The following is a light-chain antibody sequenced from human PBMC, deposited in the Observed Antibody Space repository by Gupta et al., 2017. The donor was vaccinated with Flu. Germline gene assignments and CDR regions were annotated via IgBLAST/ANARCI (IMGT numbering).Light chain of an antibody. CDR3: MQDLQAPRT. CDR1: QSLLHSNGYNY. Sequence: DIVMTQSPLSLPVTPGEPASISCRSSQSLLHSNGYNYLDWYLQKPGQSPQLLIYLVSKRASGVPDRFSGSGSGTDFTLKISRVEAEDVGLYYCMQDLQAPRTFGRGTKVEIK. CDR2: LVS. V-gene: IGKV2-28*01. J-gene: IGKJ4*01.